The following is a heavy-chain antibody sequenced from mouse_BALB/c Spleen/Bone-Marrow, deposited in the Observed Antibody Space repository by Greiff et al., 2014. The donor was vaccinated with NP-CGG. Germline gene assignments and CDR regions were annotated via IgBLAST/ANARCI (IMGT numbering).Heavy chain of an antibody. D-gene: IGHD1-2*01. V-gene: IGHV14-3*02. CDR3: ARYRLGTYFDY. CDR1: GFNIKDTY. J-gene: IGHJ2*01. CDR2: IDPANGNT. Sequence: VQLQQSGAELVKPGASVKLSCTASGFNIKDTYMHWVMQRPEQGLEWIGRIDPANGNTKYDPKFQGKATITADTSSNTAYLQLSSLTSEDTAVYYCARYRLGTYFDYWGQGTTLTVSS.